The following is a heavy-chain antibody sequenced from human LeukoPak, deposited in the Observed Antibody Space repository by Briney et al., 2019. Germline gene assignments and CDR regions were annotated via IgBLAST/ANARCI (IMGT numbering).Heavy chain of an antibody. V-gene: IGHV3-15*01. Sequence: ETLSLTCTVSGGSINNYYWSWVRQAPGKGLEWVGRIKSKTDGGTTDYAAPVKGRFTISRDDSKTTLYLQMNSLKTEDTAVYYCTTDIVVVPAGMRGYWGQGTLVTVSS. CDR3: TTDIVVVPAGMRGY. CDR2: IKSKTDGGTT. CDR1: GGSINNYY. D-gene: IGHD2-2*01. J-gene: IGHJ4*02.